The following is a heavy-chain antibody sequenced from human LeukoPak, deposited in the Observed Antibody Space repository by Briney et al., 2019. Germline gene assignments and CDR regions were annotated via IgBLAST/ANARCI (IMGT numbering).Heavy chain of an antibody. Sequence: GASVKVSCKTSGYTFSNFAISWVRQAPGQGLEWMGWISGYNGDTDYAQKFQGRVTMTTDTSTSTIYMELRSLTSDDTAVYFCAREGGYHSSEPAAMDWGQGTLVTVSS. V-gene: IGHV1-18*01. J-gene: IGHJ4*02. CDR2: ISGYNGDT. CDR3: AREGGYHSSEPAAMD. D-gene: IGHD3-22*01. CDR1: GYTFSNFA.